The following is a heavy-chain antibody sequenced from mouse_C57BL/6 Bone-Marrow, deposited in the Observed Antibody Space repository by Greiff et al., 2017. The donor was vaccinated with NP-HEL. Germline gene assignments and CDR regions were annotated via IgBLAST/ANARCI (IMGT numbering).Heavy chain of an antibody. V-gene: IGHV1-64*01. CDR1: GYTFTSYW. D-gene: IGHD4-1*01. Sequence: QVQLKQPGAELVKPGASVKLSCKASGYTFTSYWMHWVKQRPGQGLEWIGMIHPNSGSTNYNEKFKSKATLTVDKSSSTAYMQLSSLTSEDSAVYYCAREELGRGYWYFDVWGTGTTVTVSS. CDR2: IHPNSGST. J-gene: IGHJ1*03. CDR3: AREELGRGYWYFDV.